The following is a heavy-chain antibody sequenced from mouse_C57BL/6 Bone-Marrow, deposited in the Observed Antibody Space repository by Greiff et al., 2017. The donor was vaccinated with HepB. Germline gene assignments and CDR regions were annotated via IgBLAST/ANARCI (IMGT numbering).Heavy chain of an antibody. V-gene: IGHV1-81*01. CDR1: GYTFTSYG. D-gene: IGHD2-4*01. J-gene: IGHJ3*01. CDR2: IYPRSGNT. Sequence: VQLQQSGAELARPGASVKLSCKASGYTFTSYGISWVKQRTGQGLEWIGEIYPRSGNTYYNEKFKGKATLTADKSSSTAYMELRSLTSEDSAVYFCARLSYYDYTWFAYWGQGTLVTVSA. CDR3: ARLSYYDYTWFAY.